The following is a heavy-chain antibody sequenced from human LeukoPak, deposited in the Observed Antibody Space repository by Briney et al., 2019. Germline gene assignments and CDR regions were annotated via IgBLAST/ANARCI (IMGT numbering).Heavy chain of an antibody. J-gene: IGHJ5*02. CDR3: ARGLGFGANWFDP. V-gene: IGHV4-59*01. Sequence: SETLSLTCTVSGGSISSYYWGWIRQPPGKGLEWIGYIYYSGSTNYNPSLKSRVTISVDTSKNQFSLKLSSVTAADTAVYYCARGLGFGANWFDPWGQGTLVTVSS. D-gene: IGHD3-10*01. CDR1: GGSISSYY. CDR2: IYYSGST.